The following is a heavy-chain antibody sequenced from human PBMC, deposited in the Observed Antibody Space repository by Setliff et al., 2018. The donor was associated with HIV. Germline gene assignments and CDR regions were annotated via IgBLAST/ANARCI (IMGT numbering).Heavy chain of an antibody. J-gene: IGHJ4*02. Sequence: PSETLSLTCAVSGGSISSSNWWSWVRQPPGKGLEWIGEIYHSGSTNYNPSLKSRVTISRDTSTNQFSLKVTSVTAADMGVYYCARGRKKTLAVSGTRYFDFWGQGTLVTVSS. V-gene: IGHV4-4*02. D-gene: IGHD6-19*01. CDR2: IYHSGST. CDR3: ARGRKKTLAVSGTRYFDF. CDR1: GGSISSSNW.